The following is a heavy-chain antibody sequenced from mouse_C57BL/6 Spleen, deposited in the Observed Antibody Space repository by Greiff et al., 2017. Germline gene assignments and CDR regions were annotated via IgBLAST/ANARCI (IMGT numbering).Heavy chain of an antibody. J-gene: IGHJ2*01. CDR2: IHPNSGST. Sequence: VQLQQPGAELVKPGASVKLSCKASGYTFTSYWMHWVKQRPGQGLEWIGMIHPNSGSTNYNEKFKSKATLTVDKSSSTAYMQLSSLTSEDSAVYYCARWPITTVVEGYWGQGTTLTVSS. V-gene: IGHV1-64*01. CDR3: ARWPITTVVEGY. CDR1: GYTFTSYW. D-gene: IGHD1-1*01.